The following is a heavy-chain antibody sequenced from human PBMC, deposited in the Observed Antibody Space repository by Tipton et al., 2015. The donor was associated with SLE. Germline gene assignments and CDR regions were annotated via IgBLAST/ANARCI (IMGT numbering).Heavy chain of an antibody. J-gene: IGHJ3*02. CDR1: GGSINSTNW. Sequence: SLRLSCVVSGGSINSTNWWSWVRQSPGKGLEWIGEIYHSGFTNYNPSLKSRVSISVDKSKNQVSLKLGSVTAADTAVYYCARDPGTTSNAFDIWGQGTLVTVSS. CDR2: IYHSGFT. V-gene: IGHV4-4*02. CDR3: ARDPGTTSNAFDI. D-gene: IGHD1-7*01.